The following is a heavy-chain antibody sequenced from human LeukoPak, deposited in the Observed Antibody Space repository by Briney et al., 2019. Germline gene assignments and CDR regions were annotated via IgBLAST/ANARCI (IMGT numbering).Heavy chain of an antibody. CDR3: ARDLVDYYMDV. D-gene: IGHD2-15*01. CDR2: ISYDGSNK. V-gene: IGHV3-30*03. Sequence: GGSLRLSCAASGFTFSSYGMHWVRQAPGKGLEWVAVISYDGSNKYYADSVKGRFTISRDNSKNTLYLQMNSLRAEDTAVYYCARDLVDYYMDVWGKGTTVTVSS. CDR1: GFTFSSYG. J-gene: IGHJ6*03.